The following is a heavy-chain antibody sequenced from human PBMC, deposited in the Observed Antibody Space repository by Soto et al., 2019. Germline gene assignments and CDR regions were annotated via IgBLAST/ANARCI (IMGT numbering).Heavy chain of an antibody. J-gene: IGHJ4*02. D-gene: IGHD6-19*01. V-gene: IGHV1-8*01. Sequence: QVQLVQSGAEVKKPGASVKVSCKASGYTFTRYDINWVRQATGQGLEWMGWMNPNSCTTGYAQKFQGRVTMTRNTPISTPHKGLSSLTPEDTPVYYCATSRSGWYLYWGQGTLVTVSS. CDR1: GYTFTRYD. CDR2: MNPNSCTT. CDR3: ATSRSGWYLY.